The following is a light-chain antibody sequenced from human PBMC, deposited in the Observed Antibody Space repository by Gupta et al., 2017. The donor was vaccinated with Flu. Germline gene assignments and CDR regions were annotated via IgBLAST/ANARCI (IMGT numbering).Light chain of an antibody. J-gene: IGLJ3*02. CDR3: ATWDSSLIAGV. CDR1: SSKTGKNV. Sequence: SSKTGKNVFSWYKQLPETAPKLLIFENSNRPAGIPDRSSVSKSGTAATLGITGLQTRDEADYYCATWDSSLIAGVFGGGTTLTVL. CDR2: ENS. V-gene: IGLV1-51*02.